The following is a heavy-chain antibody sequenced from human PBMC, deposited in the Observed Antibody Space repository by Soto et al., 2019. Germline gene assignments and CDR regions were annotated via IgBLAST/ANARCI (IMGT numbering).Heavy chain of an antibody. CDR3: TRYCSSTSCYDFDY. CDR1: GFTFSNAW. J-gene: IGHJ4*02. D-gene: IGHD2-2*01. Sequence: GGSLRLSCAASGFTFSNAWMSWVRQAPGKGLEWVGRIKSKTDGGTTDYAAPVKGRFTISRDDSKNTLYLQMNSLKTEDTAVYYCTRYCSSTSCYDFDYWGQGTLVTVSS. CDR2: IKSKTDGGTT. V-gene: IGHV3-15*01.